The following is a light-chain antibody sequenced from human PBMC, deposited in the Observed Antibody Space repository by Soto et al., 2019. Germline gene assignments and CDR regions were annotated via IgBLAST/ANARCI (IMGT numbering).Light chain of an antibody. CDR2: DAS. CDR1: QSVSSY. Sequence: EIVLTQSPATLSLSPGERATLSCRASQSVSSYLAWYQQKPGQAPRLLIYDASNRATGIPARFSGSGSGTDCTLTISSLEPEDLAVYYCQQRSNWPITFGQGTRREIK. J-gene: IGKJ5*01. CDR3: QQRSNWPIT. V-gene: IGKV3-11*01.